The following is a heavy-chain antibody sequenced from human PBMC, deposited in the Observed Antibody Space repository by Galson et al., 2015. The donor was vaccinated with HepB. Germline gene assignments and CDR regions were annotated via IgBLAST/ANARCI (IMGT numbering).Heavy chain of an antibody. J-gene: IGHJ4*03. V-gene: IGHV1-8*01. CDR1: GYIFTGYD. CDR3: ARGGRYGSDAYDY. CDR2: MSPNSGNT. D-gene: IGHD3-10*01. Sequence: SVKVSCKASGYIFTGYDVNWVRQAPGQGLEWMGWMSPNSGNTGFAQKFRGRVTMTVITSISTAYMELSGLKSEDTAIYYCARGGRYGSDAYDYWGQGTTVTVSS.